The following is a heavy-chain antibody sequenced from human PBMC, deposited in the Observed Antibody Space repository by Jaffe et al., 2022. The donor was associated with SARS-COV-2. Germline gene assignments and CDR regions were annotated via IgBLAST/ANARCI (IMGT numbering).Heavy chain of an antibody. J-gene: IGHJ6*03. D-gene: IGHD6-19*01. Sequence: QVQLQESGPGLVKPSETLSLTCTVSGGSVSSGSYYWSWIRQPPGKGLEWIGYIYYSGSTNYNPSLKSRVTISVDTSKNQFSLKLSSVTAADTAVYYCARVAVAGYYYYYYMDVWGKGTTVTVSS. CDR1: GGSVSSGSYY. CDR2: IYYSGST. CDR3: ARVAVAGYYYYYYMDV. V-gene: IGHV4-61*01.